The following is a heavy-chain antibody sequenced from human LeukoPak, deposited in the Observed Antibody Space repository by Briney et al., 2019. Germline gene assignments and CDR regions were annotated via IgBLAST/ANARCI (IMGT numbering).Heavy chain of an antibody. J-gene: IGHJ6*03. D-gene: IGHD5-18*01. V-gene: IGHV3-66*02. Sequence: GGSLRLSCAASGFTFSSNYMSWVRQAPGKGLEWVSVIYSGGSTYYADSVKGGFTISRDNYKNKLYLQMKRTRAEDRAVYYCARVHTAMVFANYYYYMDVWGKGTTFTVSS. CDR1: GFTFSSNY. CDR2: IYSGGST. CDR3: ARVHTAMVFANYYYYMDV.